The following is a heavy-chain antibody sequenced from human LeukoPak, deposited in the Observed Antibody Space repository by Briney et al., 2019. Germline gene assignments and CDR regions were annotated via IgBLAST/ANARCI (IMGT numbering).Heavy chain of an antibody. V-gene: IGHV3-30*04. CDR2: ISYDGSYK. J-gene: IGHJ4*02. CDR3: ARGARKGDDYGGFFDY. CDR1: GFTFSNN. D-gene: IGHD4-23*01. Sequence: GGSLRLSCAASGFTFSNNMHWVRQAPGKGLEWVAVISYDGSYKDYADSVKGRFTISRDNSKNTLFLQMNSLRTEDTAVYYCARGARKGDDYGGFFDYWGQGTLVTVSS.